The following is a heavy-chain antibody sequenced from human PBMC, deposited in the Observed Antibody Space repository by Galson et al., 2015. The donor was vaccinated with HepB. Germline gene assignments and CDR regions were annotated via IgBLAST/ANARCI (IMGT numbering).Heavy chain of an antibody. CDR3: ARLQRTYCDSTKCYSNGMDV. D-gene: IGHD2/OR15-2a*01. V-gene: IGHV3-7*03. CDR2: VKGDGSEI. Sequence: SLRLSCAASGFTFSSYWMSWVRQPPGKGLGWVANVKGDGSEIYYVDSVKGRFTISRDNAKNSLYLQMNSLRVEDTAVYYCARLQRTYCDSTKCYSNGMDVWGQGTTVTVSS. CDR1: GFTFSSYW. J-gene: IGHJ6*02.